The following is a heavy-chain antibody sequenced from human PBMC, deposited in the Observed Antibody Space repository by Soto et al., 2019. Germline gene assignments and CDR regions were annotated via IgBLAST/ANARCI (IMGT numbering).Heavy chain of an antibody. J-gene: IGHJ4*02. V-gene: IGHV3-33*01. CDR2: IWYDGSNK. CDR3: ARDGMVRGVSPPLDY. D-gene: IGHD3-10*01. CDR1: GFTFSSYG. Sequence: QVQLVESGGGVVQPGRSLRLSCAASGFTFSSYGMHWVRQAPGKGLEWVAVIWYDGSNKYYADSVKGRFTISRDNSKNTLYLQMNSLRAEDTAVYYCARDGMVRGVSPPLDYWGQGTLVTVSS.